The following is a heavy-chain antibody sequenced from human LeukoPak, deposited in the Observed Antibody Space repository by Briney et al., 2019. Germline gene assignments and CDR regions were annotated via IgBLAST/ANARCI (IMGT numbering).Heavy chain of an antibody. Sequence: GGSLRLSCAASGFTFSSYAMHWVRQAPGKGLEWVAVISYDGSNKYYADSVKGRFTISRDNSKNTLYLQMNSLRAEDTAVYYCARDRHDILTGYYPGDAFDIWGQGTMVTVSS. CDR3: ARDRHDILTGYYPGDAFDI. CDR1: GFTFSSYA. D-gene: IGHD3-9*01. CDR2: ISYDGSNK. J-gene: IGHJ3*02. V-gene: IGHV3-30*04.